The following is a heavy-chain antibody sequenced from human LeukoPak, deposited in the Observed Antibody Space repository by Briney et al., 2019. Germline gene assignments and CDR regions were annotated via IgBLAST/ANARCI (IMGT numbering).Heavy chain of an antibody. J-gene: IGHJ6*03. V-gene: IGHV3-43D*03. D-gene: IGHD2/OR15-2a*01. CDR1: GFTFDDYA. CDR3: AKDRAARGRGNYFYMDV. CDR2: ITWDGGST. Sequence: PGGSLRLSCAASGFTFDDYAMHWVRQASGKGLERVPHITWDGGSTHYADSVEGRFTISRDNRENSLYLQMNSLRPEDTALYYCAKDRAARGRGNYFYMDVWGKGTTVTVSS.